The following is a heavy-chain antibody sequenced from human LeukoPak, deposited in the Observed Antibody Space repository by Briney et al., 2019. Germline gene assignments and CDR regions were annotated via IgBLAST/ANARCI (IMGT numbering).Heavy chain of an antibody. Sequence: SETLSLTCTVSGGSLSSSSYSWGWIRQPPGRGLEWIGSVSHSGSINYDPSLKNRVTISVDTSKNQFSLKLSSVTAADTAVYYCWAIVTTIKLDFWGQGTLVTVSS. CDR3: WAIVTTIKLDF. CDR1: GGSLSSSSYS. J-gene: IGHJ4*02. D-gene: IGHD5-12*01. CDR2: VSHSGSI. V-gene: IGHV4-39*01.